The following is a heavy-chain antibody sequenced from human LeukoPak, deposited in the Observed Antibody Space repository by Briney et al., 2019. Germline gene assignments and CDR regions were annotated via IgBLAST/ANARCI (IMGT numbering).Heavy chain of an antibody. D-gene: IGHD2/OR15-2a*01. CDR1: GFTFSSYA. CDR2: MSGSGRNT. CDR3: AKADEMNMDY. V-gene: IGHV3-23*01. Sequence: GGSLRLSCAASGFTFSSYAMAWVRQAPGKGLEWVSAMSGSGRNTNYVDSVKGRFTISRDNSKNTLDLQMNSLRAEDTAVYYCAKADEMNMDYWGQGTLVTISS. J-gene: IGHJ4*02.